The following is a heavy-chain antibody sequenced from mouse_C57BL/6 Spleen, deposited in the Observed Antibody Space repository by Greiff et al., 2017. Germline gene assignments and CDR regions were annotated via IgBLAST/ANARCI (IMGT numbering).Heavy chain of an antibody. J-gene: IGHJ2*01. V-gene: IGHV1-72*01. CDR2: IDPNSGGT. D-gene: IGHD1-1*01. CDR3: ARWVTTVVGGDFDY. CDR1: GYTFTSYW. Sequence: VQLQQPGAELVKPGASVKLSCKASGYTFTSYWMHWVKQRPGRGLEWIGRIDPNSGGTKYNEKFKSKATLTVDKPSRTAYMQLSSLTSEDSAVYYCARWVTTVVGGDFDYWGQGTTLTVSS.